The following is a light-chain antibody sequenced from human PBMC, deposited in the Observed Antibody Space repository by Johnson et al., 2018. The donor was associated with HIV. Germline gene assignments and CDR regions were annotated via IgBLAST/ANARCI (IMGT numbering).Light chain of an antibody. CDR3: GTWDSSLSAGV. V-gene: IGLV1-51*01. CDR1: SSNIGSNY. CDR2: DNN. Sequence: VLTQPPSVSAAPGQKVTISCSGSSSNIGSNYVSWYQQLPGTAPKLLIYDNNKRPSGIPDRFSGSKSGTSATLGITGLQTGDEADYYCGTWDSSLSAGVFGTGTKVTVL. J-gene: IGLJ1*01.